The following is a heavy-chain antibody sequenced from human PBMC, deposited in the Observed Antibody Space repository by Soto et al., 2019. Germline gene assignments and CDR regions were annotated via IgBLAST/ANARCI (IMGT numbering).Heavy chain of an antibody. D-gene: IGHD3-3*01. J-gene: IGHJ4*02. CDR3: ATEEFLEWLLFY. CDR1: GFTFSSYW. CDR2: INSDGSST. Sequence: EVQLVESGGGLVQPGGSLRLSCAASGFTFSSYWMHWVRQAPGKGLVWVSRINSDGSSTSYADSVKGRFTVSRDNAKNTLYLQMTSLSAEDTAVYYCATEEFLEWLLFYWGQGTLVTVSS. V-gene: IGHV3-74*01.